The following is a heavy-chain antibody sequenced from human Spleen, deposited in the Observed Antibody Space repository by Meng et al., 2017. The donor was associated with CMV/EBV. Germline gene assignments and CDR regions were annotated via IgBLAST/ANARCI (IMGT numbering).Heavy chain of an antibody. CDR2: ISSNGSST. CDR3: ARAAPPEYSSSSSYFDY. Sequence: FHFSSYAMHWVRQAPGKGLEYVSAISSNGSSTYYADSVKGRFTISRDNSKNTLYLQMGSLRAEDMAVYYCARAAPPEYSSSSSYFDYWGQGTLVTVSS. CDR1: FHFSSYA. D-gene: IGHD6-6*01. V-gene: IGHV3-64*02. J-gene: IGHJ4*02.